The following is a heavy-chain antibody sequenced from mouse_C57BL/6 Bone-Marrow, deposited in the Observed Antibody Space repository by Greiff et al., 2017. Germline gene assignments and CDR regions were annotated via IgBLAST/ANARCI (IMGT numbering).Heavy chain of an antibody. CDR3: ARWGLLLRSYWYFDV. D-gene: IGHD1-1*01. CDR1: GYTFTSYW. CDR2: IDPSDSYT. J-gene: IGHJ1*03. Sequence: QVQLQQPGAELVMPGASVKLSCKASGYTFTSYWMHWVKQRPGQGLEWIGEIDPSDSYTNYNQKFKGKSTVTVDKSSSTAYMQLSSLTSEDSAVYYCARWGLLLRSYWYFDVWGTGTTVTVSS. V-gene: IGHV1-69*01.